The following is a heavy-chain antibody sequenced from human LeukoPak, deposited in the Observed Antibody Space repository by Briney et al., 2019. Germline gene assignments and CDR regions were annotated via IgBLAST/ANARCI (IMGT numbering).Heavy chain of an antibody. CDR2: ISYDGSNK. Sequence: GRSLRLSCAASGFTFSSYGMHWVRQAPGKGLEWVAVISYDGSNKYYADSVKGRFTISRDNSKNTLYLQMNSLRAEDTAVYYCARYQLLLWGQGTQVTVSS. J-gene: IGHJ4*02. V-gene: IGHV3-30*05. CDR3: ARYQLLL. CDR1: GFTFSSYG. D-gene: IGHD2-2*01.